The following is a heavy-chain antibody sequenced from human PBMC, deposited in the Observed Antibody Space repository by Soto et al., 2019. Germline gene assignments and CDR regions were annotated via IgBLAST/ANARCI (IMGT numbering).Heavy chain of an antibody. CDR3: AKDRTLGPDYYDSSGYYHFFDY. CDR2: ISGSGGST. CDR1: GFTFSSYA. Sequence: PGGSLRLSCAASGFTFSSYAMSWVRQAPGKGLEWVSAISGSGGSTYYADSVRGRFTISRDNSKNTLYLQMNSLRAEDTAVYYCAKDRTLGPDYYDSSGYYHFFDYWGQGTLVTVSS. V-gene: IGHV3-23*01. J-gene: IGHJ4*02. D-gene: IGHD3-22*01.